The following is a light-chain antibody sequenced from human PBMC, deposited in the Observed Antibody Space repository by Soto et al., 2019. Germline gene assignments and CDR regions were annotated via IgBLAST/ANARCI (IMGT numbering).Light chain of an antibody. CDR1: SSNIGSRY. CDR2: RNN. CDR3: ATWDDSLKV. J-gene: IGLJ1*01. Sequence: QSVLTQPPSASGTPGQGVTISCSGSSSNIGSRYVYWYQQLPGTAPKLLIYRNNQRPSGVPDRFSGSKSGTSASLAISGLRSEDEADYYSATWDDSLKVFGTGTKVPVL. V-gene: IGLV1-47*01.